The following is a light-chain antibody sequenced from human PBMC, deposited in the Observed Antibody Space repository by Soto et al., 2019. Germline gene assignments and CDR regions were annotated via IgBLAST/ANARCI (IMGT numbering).Light chain of an antibody. Sequence: EIVLTQSPATLSLSPGQRATPSCRASQSVKTFLVWYQHRPGQAPRVLIYDASHRASGIPARFSGSGSGTDFTLTISSLEPEDAALYYCQQRSNWPPITFGQGTKVDIK. CDR3: QQRSNWPPIT. CDR2: DAS. J-gene: IGKJ1*01. V-gene: IGKV3-11*01. CDR1: QSVKTF.